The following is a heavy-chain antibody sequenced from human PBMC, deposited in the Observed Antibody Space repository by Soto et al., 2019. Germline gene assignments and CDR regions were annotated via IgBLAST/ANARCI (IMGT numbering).Heavy chain of an antibody. D-gene: IGHD3-9*01. V-gene: IGHV3-43*01. CDR2: ISWDGGST. J-gene: IGHJ3*02. CDR3: AKDDHPYYDILTGYSPDAFDI. CDR1: GFTFDDYT. Sequence: EVQLVEPGGVVVQPGGSLRLSCAASGFTFDDYTMHWVRQAPGKGLEWVSLISWDGGSTYYADSVKGRFTISRDNSKNSLYLQMNSLRTEDTALYYCAKDDHPYYDILTGYSPDAFDIWGQGTMVTVSS.